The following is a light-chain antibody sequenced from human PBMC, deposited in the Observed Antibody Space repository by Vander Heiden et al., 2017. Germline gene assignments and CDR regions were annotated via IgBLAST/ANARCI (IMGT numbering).Light chain of an antibody. J-gene: IGKJ1*01. CDR3: QQDYSTRT. V-gene: IGKV4-1*01. CDR2: WAS. Sequence: DIVMTQSPDSLAVSLGERATINCKSSQSVLYSSNNKNYLAWYQQKPGQPPKLLIYWASTRESGVPDRFSGSGSGTDFTLTISSLQAEDVAVYYWQQDYSTRTFGQWTKVXIK. CDR1: QSVLYSSNNKNY.